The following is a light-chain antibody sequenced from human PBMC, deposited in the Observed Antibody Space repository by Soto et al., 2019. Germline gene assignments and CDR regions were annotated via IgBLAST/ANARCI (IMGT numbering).Light chain of an antibody. CDR2: AAS. J-gene: IGKJ5*01. CDR3: PPYGYPPIT. Sequence: EIVLTQSPGTLSLSPGERSTLSCRASPSVSSSHLAWYQHKPAQAPRLLIYAASSRATGSPDRFSGAGSGTDFPLADTRLEPGDFAVYYCPPYGYPPITSGQGTRLDIK. V-gene: IGKV3-20*01. CDR1: PSVSSSH.